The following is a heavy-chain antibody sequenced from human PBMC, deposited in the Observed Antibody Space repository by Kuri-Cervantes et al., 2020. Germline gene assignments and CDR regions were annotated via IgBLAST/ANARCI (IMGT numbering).Heavy chain of an antibody. CDR3: AREGIVVVPAARLPYYYGMDV. Sequence: GSLRLSCAVSGGSISSSNWWSWVRQPPGKGLEWIGYIYYSGSTYYNPSLKSRVTISVDTSKNQFSLKLSSVTAADTAVYYCAREGIVVVPAARLPYYYGMDVWGQGTTVTVSS. CDR1: GGSISSSNW. CDR2: IYYSGST. D-gene: IGHD2-2*01. V-gene: IGHV4-4*02. J-gene: IGHJ6*02.